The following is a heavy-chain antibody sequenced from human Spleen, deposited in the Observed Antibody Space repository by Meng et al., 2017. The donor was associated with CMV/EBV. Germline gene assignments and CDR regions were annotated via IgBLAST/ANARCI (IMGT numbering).Heavy chain of an antibody. CDR1: GFTFSSYW. CDR3: AKAHFGEGGDNWFDP. V-gene: IGHV3-74*01. J-gene: IGHJ5*02. Sequence: GESLKISCAASGFTFSSYWMHWVRQAPGKGLVWVSRINSDGSSTSYADSVKGRFTISRDNSENTLYLQMNSLRAEDTAVYYCAKAHFGEGGDNWFDPWGQGILVTVSS. D-gene: IGHD3-10*01. CDR2: INSDGSST.